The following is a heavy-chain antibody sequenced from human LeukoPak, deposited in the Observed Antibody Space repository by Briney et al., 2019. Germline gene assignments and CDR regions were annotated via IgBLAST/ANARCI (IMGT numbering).Heavy chain of an antibody. CDR1: GYSISSGYY. D-gene: IGHD6-19*01. CDR3: ARRRVIAVAGSYFDY. J-gene: IGHJ4*02. Sequence: PSETLSLTCAVSGYSISSGYYWGWIRQPPGKGREWIGSIYHSGSTYYNPSLKSRVTISVDTSKNQFSLKLSSVTAADTAVYYCARRRVIAVAGSYFDYWGQGTLVTVSS. V-gene: IGHV4-38-2*01. CDR2: IYHSGST.